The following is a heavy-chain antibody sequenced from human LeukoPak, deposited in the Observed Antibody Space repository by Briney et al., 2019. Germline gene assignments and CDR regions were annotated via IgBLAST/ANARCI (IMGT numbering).Heavy chain of an antibody. J-gene: IGHJ5*02. D-gene: IGHD5/OR15-5a*01. CDR2: IYYSGST. V-gene: IGHV4-39*01. Sequence: PSETLSLTCTVSGGSISSSSYYWGWIRQPPGKGLEWIGSIYYSGSTYYNPSLKSRVTISVDTSKNQFSLKLSSVTAADTAVYYCARHAIYPTWFAPSGQGPPVT. CDR3: ARHAIYPTWFAP. CDR1: GGSISSSSYY.